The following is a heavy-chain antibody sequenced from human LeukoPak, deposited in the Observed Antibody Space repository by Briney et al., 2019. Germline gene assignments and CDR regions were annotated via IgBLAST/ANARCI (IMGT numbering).Heavy chain of an antibody. V-gene: IGHV4-38-2*02. J-gene: IGHJ5*02. CDR2: IYHSGST. D-gene: IGHD6-6*01. CDR1: GYSISSGYY. CDR3: ARQYSSSFYWFDP. Sequence: PSETLSLICTVSGYSISSGYYWGWIRQPPGKGLEWIGSIYHSGSTYYNPSLKSRVTISVDTSKNQFSLKLSSVTAADTAVYYCARQYSSSFYWFDPWGQGTLVTVSS.